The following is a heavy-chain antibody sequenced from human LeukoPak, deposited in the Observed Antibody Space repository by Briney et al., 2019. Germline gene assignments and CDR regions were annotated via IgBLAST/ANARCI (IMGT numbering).Heavy chain of an antibody. J-gene: IGHJ4*02. CDR2: ISGRTGAT. V-gene: IGHV3-23*01. D-gene: IGHD5-12*01. CDR1: GFTFTTNA. Sequence: PGGSLRLSCAASGFTFTTNAMSWVRQAPGKGLEWVSAISGRTGATYYADSEKGRFTISRDNSKSTLYLQMDGLRAEDTAVYYCAKCGNSGCHLIDYWGQGTLVTVSS. CDR3: AKCGNSGCHLIDY.